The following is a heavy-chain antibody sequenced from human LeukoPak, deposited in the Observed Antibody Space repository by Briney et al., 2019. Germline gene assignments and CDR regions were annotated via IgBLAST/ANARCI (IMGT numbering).Heavy chain of an antibody. J-gene: IGHJ6*03. CDR1: GGSISSYY. V-gene: IGHV4-59*01. CDR2: IYYSGST. D-gene: IGHD3-10*01. CDR3: ARATYYYGSGSYYPDYYYYYYMDV. Sequence: SETLSLTCTVPGGSISSYYWSWIRQPPGKGLEWIGYIYYSGSTNYNPSLKSRVTISVDTSKNQFSLKLSSVTAADTAVYYCARATYYYGSGSYYPDYYYYYYMDVWGKGTTVTVSS.